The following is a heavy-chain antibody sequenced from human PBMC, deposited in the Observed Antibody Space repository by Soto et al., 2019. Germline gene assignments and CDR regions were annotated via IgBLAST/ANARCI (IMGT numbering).Heavy chain of an antibody. CDR2: IYYDGNTK. CDR1: GFTFSRYG. Sequence: QVQLVESGGGVVQPGRSLRLSCAASGFTFSRYGMHWVRQAPGKGLEWVAVIYYDGNTKYYADSVKGRFTISRDNSKNTVYLEMNSLTVDDTAVYYCARASWDWGQGTLVTVSS. V-gene: IGHV3-33*01. CDR3: ARASWD. J-gene: IGHJ4*02. D-gene: IGHD1-26*01.